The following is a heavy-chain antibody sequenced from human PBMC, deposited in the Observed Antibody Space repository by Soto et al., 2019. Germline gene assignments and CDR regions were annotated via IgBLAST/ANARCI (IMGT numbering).Heavy chain of an antibody. V-gene: IGHV4-34*01. CDR2: INHSGST. CDR3: ARAGIAAAGIWFDP. J-gene: IGHJ5*02. D-gene: IGHD6-13*01. Sequence: SETLSLTCAVYGGSFSGYYWSWIRQPPGKGLEWIGEINHSGSTNYNPSLKSRVTISVDTSKNQFSLKLSSVTAADTAVYYCARAGIAAAGIWFDPWGQGTLVTVS. CDR1: GGSFSGYY.